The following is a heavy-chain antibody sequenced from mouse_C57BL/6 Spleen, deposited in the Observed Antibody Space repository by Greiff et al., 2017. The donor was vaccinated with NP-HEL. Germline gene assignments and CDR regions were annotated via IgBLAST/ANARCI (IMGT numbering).Heavy chain of an antibody. CDR2: ISYDGSN. Sequence: EVKVEESGPGLVKPSQSLSLTCSVTGYSITSGYYWNWIRQFPGNKLEWMGYISYDGSNNYNPSLKNRISITRDTSKNQFFLKLNSVTTEDTATYYCARDRYGYDGWFAYWGQGTLVTVSA. D-gene: IGHD2-2*01. J-gene: IGHJ3*01. V-gene: IGHV3-6*01. CDR3: ARDRYGYDGWFAY. CDR1: GYSITSGYY.